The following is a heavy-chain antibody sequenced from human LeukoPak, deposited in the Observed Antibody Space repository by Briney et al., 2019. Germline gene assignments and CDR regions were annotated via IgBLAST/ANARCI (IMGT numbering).Heavy chain of an antibody. J-gene: IGHJ4*02. D-gene: IGHD6-6*01. CDR3: ARHHSTSNYDY. CDR1: GYSFTSSW. Sequence: GESLKISCKGSGYSFTSSWIGWVRQMPGKGLEWMGITYPGDSDTRDSPSFQGQVTISAGKSISTAYLQWSSLKASDTAMYYCARHHSTSNYDYWGQGTLVTVSS. V-gene: IGHV5-51*01. CDR2: TYPGDSDT.